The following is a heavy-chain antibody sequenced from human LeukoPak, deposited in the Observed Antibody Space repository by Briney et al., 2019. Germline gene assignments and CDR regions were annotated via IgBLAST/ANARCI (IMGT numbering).Heavy chain of an antibody. Sequence: PGGSLRLSCAASGFTFSSYAMSWVRQAPGKGLEWVSAISGSGGSTYYADSVKGRFTISRDNSENTLYVQMNSLRAEDTAVYYCAKYPGSSWYRWGQGTLVTVSS. CDR1: GFTFSSYA. D-gene: IGHD6-13*01. CDR2: ISGSGGST. V-gene: IGHV3-23*01. J-gene: IGHJ4*02. CDR3: AKYPGSSWYR.